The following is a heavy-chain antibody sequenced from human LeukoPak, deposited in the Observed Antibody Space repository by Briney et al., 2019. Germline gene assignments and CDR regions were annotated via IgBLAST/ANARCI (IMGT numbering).Heavy chain of an antibody. D-gene: IGHD2-21*02. CDR2: ISSGSDTI. CDR1: GFTFSTYS. V-gene: IGHV3-48*04. Sequence: GGSLRLSCAASGFTFSTYSMNWVRQSPEKGLEWLSYISSGSDTIFYADSVKGRFTISRDNAKNSLYLQMGSLRAEDMAVYYCARVVYNCGGDCPSLGMDVWGQGTTVTVSS. J-gene: IGHJ6*02. CDR3: ARVVYNCGGDCPSLGMDV.